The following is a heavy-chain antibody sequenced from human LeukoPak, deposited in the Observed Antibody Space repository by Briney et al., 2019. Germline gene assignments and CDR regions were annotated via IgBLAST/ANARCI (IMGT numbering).Heavy chain of an antibody. CDR3: ARDRTYYDFWSGPRGVWFDP. D-gene: IGHD3-3*01. CDR1: GFTFSSYW. CDR2: IKQDGSEK. V-gene: IGHV3-7*01. Sequence: GGSLRLSCAASGFTFSSYWMSWVRQAPGKGMKWVANIKQDGSEKYYVDSVKGRFTISRDNAKNSLYLQMNSLRAEDTAVYYCARDRTYYDFWSGPRGVWFDPWGQGTLVTVSS. J-gene: IGHJ5*02.